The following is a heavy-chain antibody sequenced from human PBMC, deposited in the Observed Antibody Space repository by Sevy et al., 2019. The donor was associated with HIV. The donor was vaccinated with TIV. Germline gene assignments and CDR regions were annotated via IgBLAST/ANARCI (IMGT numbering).Heavy chain of an antibody. Sequence: GGSLRLSCAASGFTFSSYSMNWVRQAPGKGLEWVSYISSSSSTIYYADSVKGRFTISRDNAKNSLYLQMNSLRDEDTAVYYCARIHCSSTSCYAYYYYGMDVWGQGTTVTVSS. CDR3: ARIHCSSTSCYAYYYYGMDV. D-gene: IGHD2-2*01. CDR2: ISSSSSTI. CDR1: GFTFSSYS. V-gene: IGHV3-48*02. J-gene: IGHJ6*02.